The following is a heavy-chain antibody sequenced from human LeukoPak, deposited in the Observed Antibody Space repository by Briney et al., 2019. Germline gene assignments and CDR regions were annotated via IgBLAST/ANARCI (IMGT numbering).Heavy chain of an antibody. CDR3: ARGFCSGGSCCPFYFDY. V-gene: IGHV3-53*01. J-gene: IGHJ4*02. CDR2: IYSGGTT. Sequence: GGSLRLSCAASGFTVSSNHMSWVRQAPGKGLEWVSVIYSGGTTYYADSVKGRFTISRDNSKNTLYLQMNSLRVEDTAVYYCARGFCSGGSCCPFYFDYWGQGTLVTVSS. D-gene: IGHD2-15*01. CDR1: GFTVSSNH.